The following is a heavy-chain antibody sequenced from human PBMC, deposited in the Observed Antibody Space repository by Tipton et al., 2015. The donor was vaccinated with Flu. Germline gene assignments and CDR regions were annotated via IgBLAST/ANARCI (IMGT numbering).Heavy chain of an antibody. D-gene: IGHD3-22*01. J-gene: IGHJ4*02. V-gene: IGHV3-7*01. CDR2: INQDGRER. Sequence: VQLVQSGGGLVQPGGSLRLSCAASGFTFSTFWMSWVRQAPGKGLEWVANINQDGRERYFVDSVKGRFTISRDNAKNSLYLQMNSLRAEDTAVYYCAREEGHYYDTSGFFDYWGQGTLVTVSS. CDR3: AREEGHYYDTSGFFDY. CDR1: GFTFSTFW.